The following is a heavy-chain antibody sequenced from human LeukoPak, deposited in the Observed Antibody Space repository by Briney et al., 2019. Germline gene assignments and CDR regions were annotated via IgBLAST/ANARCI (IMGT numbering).Heavy chain of an antibody. CDR3: ARENSGSYYQFDC. Sequence: GGSLRLSCAASGFIFSTYSMNWVRQAPGKGLEWVSSISSSTSYIYYADSVKGRLTISRDNAKNSLYLQMSSLRPEDTAVYYCARENSGSYYQFDCWGQGTLVTVSS. CDR2: ISSSTSYI. D-gene: IGHD1-26*01. CDR1: GFIFSTYS. V-gene: IGHV3-21*01. J-gene: IGHJ4*02.